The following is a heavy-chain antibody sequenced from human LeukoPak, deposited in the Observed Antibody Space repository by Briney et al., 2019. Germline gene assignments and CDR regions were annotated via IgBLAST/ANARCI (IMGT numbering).Heavy chain of an antibody. CDR2: IYYSGST. V-gene: IGHV4-59*08. D-gene: IGHD3-3*01. Sequence: SETLSLTRTVSGGSISSYYWSWIRQPPGKGLEWIGYIYYSGSTNYNPSLKSRVTISVDTSKNQFSLKLSSVTAADTAVYYCARTRVGSGYYERYYFDYWGQGTLVTVSS. CDR1: GGSISSYY. J-gene: IGHJ4*02. CDR3: ARTRVGSGYYERYYFDY.